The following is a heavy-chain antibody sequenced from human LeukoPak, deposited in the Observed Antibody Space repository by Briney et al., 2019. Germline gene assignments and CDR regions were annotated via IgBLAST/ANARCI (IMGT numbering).Heavy chain of an antibody. CDR3: ARDRGGFSDY. V-gene: IGHV3-9*01. CDR2: ISWNSGSI. CDR1: GFTFDDYA. D-gene: IGHD3-16*01. J-gene: IGHJ4*02. Sequence: GGSLRLSCAASGFTFDDYAMHWVRQAPGKGLEWVSGISWNSGSIGYADSVKGRFTISRDNAKNSLYLQMNSLRAEDTAVYYCARDRGGFSDYWGQGTLVTVSS.